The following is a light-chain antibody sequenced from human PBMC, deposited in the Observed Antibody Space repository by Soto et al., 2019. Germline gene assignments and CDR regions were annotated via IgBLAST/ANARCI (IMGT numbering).Light chain of an antibody. Sequence: EIVLTQSPGTLSLSPGERATLSCRASQSVSSSYLAWYQQKPGQAPRLLIYGASSRATGIPDRFSGSGSETDFPLTSSRLEPEVFAVYYCQQYGSSPTFGGGTKVEIK. V-gene: IGKV3-20*01. J-gene: IGKJ4*01. CDR2: GAS. CDR1: QSVSSSY. CDR3: QQYGSSPT.